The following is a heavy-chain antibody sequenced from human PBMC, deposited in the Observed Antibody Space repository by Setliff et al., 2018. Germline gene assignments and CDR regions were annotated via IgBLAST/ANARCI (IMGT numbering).Heavy chain of an antibody. J-gene: IGHJ6*03. CDR3: AREGVHTWSSTDYHYYMDV. V-gene: IGHV1-69*05. CDR1: GGTLSSYG. CDR2: TIPVFGTT. Sequence: VKVSCKASGGTLSSYGISWVRQAPGQGLEWMGGTIPVFGTTDYAQKFQGRVTIMTDESTSTAYMELSSLTSEDTAVYYCAREGVHTWSSTDYHYYMDVWGRGTTVTVSS. D-gene: IGHD2-21*01.